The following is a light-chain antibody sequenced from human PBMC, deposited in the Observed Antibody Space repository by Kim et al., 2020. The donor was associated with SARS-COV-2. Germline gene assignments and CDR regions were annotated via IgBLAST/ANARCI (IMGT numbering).Light chain of an antibody. CDR2: YDT. Sequence: SYELTQPPSVSVAPGQTARITCVGDNIQTKTVHWLQQRPGQAPVLVIYYDTARAPGIPARISASNSGSTATLTISGVEAGDEADYYCQLWDSVSDHVVFG. V-gene: IGLV3-21*01. CDR1: NIQTKT. CDR3: QLWDSVSDHVV. J-gene: IGLJ1*01.